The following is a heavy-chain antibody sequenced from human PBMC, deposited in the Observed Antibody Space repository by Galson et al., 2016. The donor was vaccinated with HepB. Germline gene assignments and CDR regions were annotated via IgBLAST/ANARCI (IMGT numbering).Heavy chain of an antibody. D-gene: IGHD3-9*01. V-gene: IGHV5-10-1*01. CDR1: GYSFATYW. CDR3: PRLSLPESILIDP. CDR2: IDPSDSWT. J-gene: IGHJ5*02. Sequence: QSGAEVKEPGESLRISCQTSGYSFATYWITWVRQLPGKGLEWIGRIDPSDSWTSYSPSLRGHVTISVDESISTAFLQWRSLKASDTAMYYSPRLSLPESILIDPWGQGTLVTVSS.